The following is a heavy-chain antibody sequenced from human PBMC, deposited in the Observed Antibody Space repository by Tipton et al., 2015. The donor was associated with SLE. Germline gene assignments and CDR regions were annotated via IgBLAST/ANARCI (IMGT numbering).Heavy chain of an antibody. D-gene: IGHD2-15*01. Sequence: TLSLTCAVYGGSFSGYYWSWIRQPPGKGLEWIGSIYYSGSTYYNPSLKSRVTISVDTSKNQFSLKLSSVTAADTAVYYCATLSGVAATLDAFDIWGQGTMVTVSS. CDR2: IYYSGST. CDR3: ATLSGVAATLDAFDI. CDR1: GGSFSGYY. V-gene: IGHV4-34*09. J-gene: IGHJ3*02.